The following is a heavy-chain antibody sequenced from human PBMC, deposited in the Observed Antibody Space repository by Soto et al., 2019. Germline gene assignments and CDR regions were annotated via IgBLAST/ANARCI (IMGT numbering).Heavy chain of an antibody. J-gene: IGHJ4*02. V-gene: IGHV4-34*01. D-gene: IGHD2-21*02. CDR1: GGSFSGYY. CDR2: INHSGST. CDR3: ARGVSGEVCGDCYSYYFDY. Sequence: SETLSLTCAVYGGSFSGYYWSWIRQPPGKGLEWIGEINHSGSTNYNPSLKSRVTISVDTSKNQFSLKLSSVTAADTAVYYCARGVSGEVCGDCYSYYFDYWGQGTLVTVSS.